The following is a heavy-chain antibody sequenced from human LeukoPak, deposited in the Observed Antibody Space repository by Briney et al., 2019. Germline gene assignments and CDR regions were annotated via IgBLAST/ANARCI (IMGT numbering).Heavy chain of an antibody. V-gene: IGHV3-11*06. CDR3: ARENHGSFDY. CDR1: GFTFSDYY. CDR2: ISSRTSDT. Sequence: GGSLRLSCAASGFTFSDYYMSWIRQAPGKGLEWVSYISSRTSDTNYVDSVKGRFTISRDNAKNSLSLKMNSLRAEDTAVYYCARENHGSFDYWGQGTLVTVSS. J-gene: IGHJ4*02. D-gene: IGHD1-14*01.